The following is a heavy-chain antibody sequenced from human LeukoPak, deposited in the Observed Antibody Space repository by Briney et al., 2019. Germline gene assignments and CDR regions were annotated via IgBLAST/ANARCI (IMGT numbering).Heavy chain of an antibody. V-gene: IGHV1-2*02. CDR2: INTNSGGT. Sequence: ASVKVSCKASGGTFSNYPLSWVRQAPGQGLEWMGWINTNSGGTNYAQKFQGRVTMTRDTSISTAYVELSRLRSDDTAVYYCARELASGDAFDIWGQGTMVTVSS. D-gene: IGHD6-25*01. J-gene: IGHJ3*02. CDR3: ARELASGDAFDI. CDR1: GGTFSNYP.